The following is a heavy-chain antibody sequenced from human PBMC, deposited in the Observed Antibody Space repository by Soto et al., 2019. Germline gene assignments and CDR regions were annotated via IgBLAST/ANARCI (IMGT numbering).Heavy chain of an antibody. D-gene: IGHD6-19*01. CDR2: IIPILGIA. CDR3: ARSGGGGAFDI. V-gene: IGHV1-69*02. J-gene: IGHJ3*02. CDR1: GGTFSSYT. Sequence: QVQLVQSGAEVKKPGSSVKVSCKASGGTFSSYTISWVRQAPGQGLEWMGRIIPILGIANYAQKFQGRVTITADKSTSTAYMELSSLRSEDTAVYYCARSGGGGAFDIWGQGTMVTVSS.